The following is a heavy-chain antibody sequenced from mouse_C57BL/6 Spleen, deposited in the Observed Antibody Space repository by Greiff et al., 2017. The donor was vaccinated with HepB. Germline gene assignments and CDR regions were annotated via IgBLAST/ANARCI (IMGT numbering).Heavy chain of an antibody. CDR1: GYAFSSSW. CDR2: IYPGDGDT. CDR3: ARDYYGSSDY. Sequence: QVQLKESGPELVKPGASVKISCKASGYAFSSSWMNWVKQRPGKGLEWIGRIYPGDGDTNYNGKFKGKATLTADKSSSTAYMQLSSLTSEDSAVYFCARDYYGSSDYWGQGTTLTVSS. D-gene: IGHD1-1*01. V-gene: IGHV1-82*01. J-gene: IGHJ2*01.